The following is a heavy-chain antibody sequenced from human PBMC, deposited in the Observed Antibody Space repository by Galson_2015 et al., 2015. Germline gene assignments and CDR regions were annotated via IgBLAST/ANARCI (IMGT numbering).Heavy chain of an antibody. CDR3: ARQRKTISSFDF. CDR2: IYPGDSDT. D-gene: IGHD1-7*01. Sequence: QSGAVVIKPGESLPISCTGSGSSFTRYWIGWVRQMHGKGLEWKGIIYPGDSDTRYRPSSQGQITISAYKSIITAYLQWISLKASDTAMYYCARQRKTISSFDFWGQGTLVTVSS. V-gene: IGHV5-51*01. J-gene: IGHJ4*02. CDR1: GSSFTRYW.